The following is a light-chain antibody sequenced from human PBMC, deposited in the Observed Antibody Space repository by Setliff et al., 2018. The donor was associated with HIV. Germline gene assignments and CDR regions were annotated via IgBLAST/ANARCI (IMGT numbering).Light chain of an antibody. CDR3: LLYMGGGISV. V-gene: IGLV8-61*01. CDR2: NTK. Sequence: QTVVTQDPSLSVSPGATVTLTCGLTSASVSTKSYPSWYQQTPGQAPRTLIYNTKIRSSGVPDRFSGSLLGNKAALTITGAQADDESDYYCLLYMGGGISVFGGGTKVTVL. CDR1: SASVSTKSY. J-gene: IGLJ3*02.